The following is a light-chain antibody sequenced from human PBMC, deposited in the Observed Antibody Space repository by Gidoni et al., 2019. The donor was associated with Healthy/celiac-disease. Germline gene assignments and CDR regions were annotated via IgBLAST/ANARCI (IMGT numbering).Light chain of an antibody. V-gene: IGLV2-8*01. CDR3: NSYTGSNNLV. CDR1: SSDVGGYNY. Sequence: QSALTQPPSASGSPGQSVPLYCTGTSSDVGGYNYVSWYQQHPGKAPKLMIYEVSKRPSGVPDRFSGSKSDNTASLTVSGLQAEDEADYYCNSYTGSNNLVFGGGTKLTVL. J-gene: IGLJ2*01. CDR2: EVS.